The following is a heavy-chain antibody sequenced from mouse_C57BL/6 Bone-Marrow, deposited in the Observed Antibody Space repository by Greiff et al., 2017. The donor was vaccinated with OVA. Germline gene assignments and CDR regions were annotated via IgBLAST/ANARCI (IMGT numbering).Heavy chain of an antibody. CDR1: GFTFSNYW. Sequence: EVKLVESGGGLVQPGGSMKLSCVASGFTFSNYWMNWVRQSPEKGLEWVAQIRLKSDNYATHYAESVKGRFTISRDDSKSSVYLQMNNLRAEDTGIYYCSKTAQASGFAYWGQGTLVTVSA. CDR2: IRLKSDNYAT. CDR3: SKTAQASGFAY. D-gene: IGHD3-2*02. V-gene: IGHV6-3*01. J-gene: IGHJ3*01.